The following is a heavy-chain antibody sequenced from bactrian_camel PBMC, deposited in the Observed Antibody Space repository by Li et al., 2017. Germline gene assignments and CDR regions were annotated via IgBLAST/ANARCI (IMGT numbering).Heavy chain of an antibody. CDR3: ARMGWYVPYDY. Sequence: HVQLVESGGGSVQAGGSLRLSCAASGDTRCRYCMAWFRQGVGKEREGVAAVNRYGITTYVDSVKGRFTISRDNAKNTLYLQMNSLKTEDTAVYYCARMGWYVPYDYWGVGTQVTVS. CDR1: GDTRCRYC. J-gene: IGHJ4*01. CDR2: VNRYGIT. V-gene: IGHV3S55*01. D-gene: IGHD6*01.